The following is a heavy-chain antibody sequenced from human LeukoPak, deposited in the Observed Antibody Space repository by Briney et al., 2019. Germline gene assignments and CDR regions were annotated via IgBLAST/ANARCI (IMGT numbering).Heavy chain of an antibody. CDR2: IYTSGST. V-gene: IGHV4-4*07. CDR1: GGSISSYY. J-gene: IGHJ4*02. D-gene: IGHD3-22*01. CDR3: ARAFYYDSSRFYQYFDF. Sequence: SETLSLTCTVSGGSISSYYWSWIRQPAGKGLEWIGRIYTSGSTNYNPSLKSRVTMSVDTSKNQFSLKLTSVTAADTAVYYCARAFYYDSSRFYQYFDFWGRGNLVTVSS.